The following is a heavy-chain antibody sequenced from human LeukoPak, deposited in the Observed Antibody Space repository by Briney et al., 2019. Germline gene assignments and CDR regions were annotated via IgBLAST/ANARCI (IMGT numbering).Heavy chain of an antibody. V-gene: IGHV4-59*08. CDR3: ARQLEGPTYYYDSSGYYFDY. CDR1: GGSISSYY. CDR2: IYYSGST. J-gene: IGHJ4*02. D-gene: IGHD3-22*01. Sequence: SETLSLTCTVSGGSISSYYWSWIRQPPGKGLEWIGYIYYSGSTNYNPSLKSRVTISVDTSKNQFSLKLSSVTAADTAVYYCARQLEGPTYYYDSSGYYFDYWGRGTLVTVSS.